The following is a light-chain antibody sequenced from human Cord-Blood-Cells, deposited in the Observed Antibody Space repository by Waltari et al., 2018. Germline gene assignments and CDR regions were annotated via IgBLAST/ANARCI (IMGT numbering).Light chain of an antibody. CDR1: SSAVGGYTY. CDR3: SSYTSSSTPYV. CDR2: DVS. J-gene: IGLJ1*01. V-gene: IGLV2-14*03. Sequence: SALTQPAPVSGSPGQSLTISSTGTSSAVGGYTYVSWYQQHPGKAPKLMIYDVSNRPSGVSNRFSGSKSGNTASLTISGLQAEDEADYYCSSYTSSSTPYVFGTGTKVTVL.